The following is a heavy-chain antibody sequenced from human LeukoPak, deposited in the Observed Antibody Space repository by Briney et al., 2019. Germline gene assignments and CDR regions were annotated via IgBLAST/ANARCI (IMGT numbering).Heavy chain of an antibody. CDR2: IRYDGSNK. CDR3: AKNQGIAVAGNDY. D-gene: IGHD6-19*01. J-gene: IGHJ4*02. CDR1: GFTFSSYG. V-gene: IGHV3-30*02. Sequence: GGSLRLSCAAAGFTFSSYGTHWVRQAPGKGLEWVAFIRYDGSNKYYADSVKGRFTISRDNSKNTLYLQMNSLRAEDTAVYYCAKNQGIAVAGNDYWGQGTLVTVSS.